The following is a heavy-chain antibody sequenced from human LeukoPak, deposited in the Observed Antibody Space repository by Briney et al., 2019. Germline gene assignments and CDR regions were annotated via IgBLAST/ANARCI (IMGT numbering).Heavy chain of an antibody. CDR2: IKADGSEK. CDR1: GFTFTDYL. J-gene: IGHJ4*02. D-gene: IGHD3-16*01. CDR3: ARDHSYYEISGPRFDY. V-gene: IGHV3-7*01. Sequence: GGSLRLSCAASGFTFTDYLMTWVRQAPGKGLEWVADIKADGSEKYYVDSVKGRFTIVRDNAKNSLYLQMNSLRAEDTAVYYCARDHSYYEISGPRFDYWGQGTRVTVSS.